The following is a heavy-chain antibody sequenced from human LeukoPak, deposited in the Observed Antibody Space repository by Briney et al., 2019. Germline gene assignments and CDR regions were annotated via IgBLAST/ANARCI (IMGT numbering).Heavy chain of an antibody. CDR1: GFTFTSSA. D-gene: IGHD3-10*01. J-gene: IGHJ6*03. CDR2: IVVGSGNT. V-gene: IGHV1-58*02. CDR3: AAWGYGSGSYPDGYYYYMDV. Sequence: ASVKVSCKASGFTFTSSAMQWVRQARGQRLEWIGWIVVGSGNTNYAQKFQERVTITRDMSTSTAYMELSSLRSEDTAVYYCAAWGYGSGSYPDGYYYYMDVWGKGTTVTVSS.